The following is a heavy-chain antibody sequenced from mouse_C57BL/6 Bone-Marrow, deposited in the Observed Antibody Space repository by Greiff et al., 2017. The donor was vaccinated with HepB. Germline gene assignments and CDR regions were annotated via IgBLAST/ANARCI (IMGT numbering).Heavy chain of an antibody. V-gene: IGHV1-55*01. Sequence: VQLQQSGAELVKPGASVKMSCKASGYTFTSYWITWVKQRPGQGLEWIGDIYPGSGSTNYNEKFKSKATLTVDTSSSTAYMQLSSLTSEDSAVYYCAREEKVYYGNYVFAYWGQGTLVTVSA. D-gene: IGHD2-1*01. CDR3: AREEKVYYGNYVFAY. CDR2: IYPGSGST. J-gene: IGHJ3*01. CDR1: GYTFTSYW.